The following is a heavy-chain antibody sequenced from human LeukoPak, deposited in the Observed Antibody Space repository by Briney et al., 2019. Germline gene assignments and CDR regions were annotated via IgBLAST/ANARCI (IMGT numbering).Heavy chain of an antibody. CDR2: IYYSGST. CDR3: ARGGVLWFGELQNWFDP. D-gene: IGHD3-10*01. CDR1: GGSISSGDYY. Sequence: SETLSLTCTVSGGSISSGDYYWSLIRQPPGKGLEWIGYIYYSGSTYYNPSLKSRVTISVDTSKNQFSLKLSSVTAADTAVYYCARGGVLWFGELQNWFDPWGQGTLVTVSS. V-gene: IGHV4-30-4*02. J-gene: IGHJ5*02.